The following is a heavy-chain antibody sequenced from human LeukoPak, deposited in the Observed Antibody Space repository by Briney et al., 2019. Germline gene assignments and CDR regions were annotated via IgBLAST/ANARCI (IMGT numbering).Heavy chain of an antibody. CDR1: GGTFSSYA. CDR3: ARDGGYSYGYCFDY. CDR2: IIPIFGTE. D-gene: IGHD5-18*01. J-gene: IGHJ4*02. Sequence: SVKVSCKASGGTFSSYAISWVRQAPGQGLEWMGEIIPIFGTENYAQNFQGRVPITADESTRTAYMELSSLRSEDTAVYYCARDGGYSYGYCFDYWGQGTLVTVSS. V-gene: IGHV1-69*01.